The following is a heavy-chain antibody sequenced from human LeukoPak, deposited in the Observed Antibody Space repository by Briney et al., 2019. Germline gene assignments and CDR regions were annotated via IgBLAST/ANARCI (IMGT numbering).Heavy chain of an antibody. CDR3: ARGDDYGDYLDY. CDR1: GGSISSYY. CDR2: IYYSGST. J-gene: IGHJ4*02. Sequence: SETLSLTCTVSGGSISSYYWSWIRQPPGKGLEWIGYIYYSGSTNYNPSLKSRVTISVDTSKNQFSLKLSSVTAADTAVYYCARGDDYGDYLDYWGQGNLVTVSS. V-gene: IGHV4-59*01. D-gene: IGHD4-17*01.